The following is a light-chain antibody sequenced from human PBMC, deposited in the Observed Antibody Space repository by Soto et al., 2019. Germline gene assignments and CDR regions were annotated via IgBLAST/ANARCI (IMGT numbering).Light chain of an antibody. CDR1: SIGVQS. CDR3: QVWHSGSYHSV. Sequence: SYELTQPPSVSVAPGQTTRITCGGNSIGVQSVHWYQQKSGQAPMLVVYDDDNRPSGIPDRFSGSDSGNTATLTISRVEVGDEADYYCQVWHSGSYHSVFGPGTKLTVL. CDR2: DDD. J-gene: IGLJ1*01. V-gene: IGLV3-21*02.